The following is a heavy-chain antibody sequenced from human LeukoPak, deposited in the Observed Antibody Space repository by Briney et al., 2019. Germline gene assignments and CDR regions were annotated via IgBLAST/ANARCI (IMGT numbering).Heavy chain of an antibody. J-gene: IGHJ5*02. D-gene: IGHD4-17*01. CDR2: IWYDGTNK. CDR3: ARATVTRWFDP. V-gene: IGHV3-33*01. CDR1: GFAFSTFG. Sequence: GGSLRLSCAASGFAFSTFGMHWVRQAPGKGPGWVAVIWYDGTNKYYADSVKGRFTISRDNSKNTLYLQMNSLRAEDTAVYYCARATVTRWFDPWGQGTLVTVSS.